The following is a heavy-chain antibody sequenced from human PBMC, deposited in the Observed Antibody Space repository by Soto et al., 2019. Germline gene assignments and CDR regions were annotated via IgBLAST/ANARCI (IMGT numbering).Heavy chain of an antibody. CDR2: IIPILGIA. V-gene: IGHV1-69*02. CDR3: ARAPYYYGMDV. Sequence: QVQLVQSGAEVKKPGSSVKVSCNASGGTFSSYTISWVRQAPGQGLEWMGRIIPILGIANYAQKFQGRVTITAEKSTSTAYMELISLRSEDTAVYYCARAPYYYGMDVWGQGTTVTVSS. CDR1: GGTFSSYT. J-gene: IGHJ6*02.